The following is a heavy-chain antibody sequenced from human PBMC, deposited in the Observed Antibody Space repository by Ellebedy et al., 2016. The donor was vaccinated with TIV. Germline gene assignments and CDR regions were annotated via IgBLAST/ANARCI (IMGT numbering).Heavy chain of an antibody. Sequence: SETLSLXXGVHGGSFSGYFWTWIRQPPGKGLEWIGEINYIGSSTYNPSLKSRVTMSIDTSKNEFSLSLSSVTAADTAIYYCARGETYCWECLDYWGQGTLVTVSS. CDR3: ARGETYCWECLDY. J-gene: IGHJ4*02. CDR1: GGSFSGYF. CDR2: INYIGSS. V-gene: IGHV4-34*01. D-gene: IGHD2-8*02.